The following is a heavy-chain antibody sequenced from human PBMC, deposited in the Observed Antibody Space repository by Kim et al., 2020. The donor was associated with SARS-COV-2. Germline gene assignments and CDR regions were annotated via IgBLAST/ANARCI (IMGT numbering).Heavy chain of an antibody. CDR3: ARDLLYYDILTGYLRYFDL. D-gene: IGHD3-9*01. J-gene: IGHJ2*01. V-gene: IGHV3-53*04. Sequence: GRFTISRHNSKNTLYLQMNSLRAEDTAVYYCARDLLYYDILTGYLRYFDLWGRGTLVTVSS.